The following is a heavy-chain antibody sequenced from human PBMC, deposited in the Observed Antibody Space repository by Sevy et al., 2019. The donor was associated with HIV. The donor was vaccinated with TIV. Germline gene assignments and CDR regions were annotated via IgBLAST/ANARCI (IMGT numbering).Heavy chain of an antibody. Sequence: GGSLRLSCAASGFTFSSYAMSWVRQAPGKGLEWVSAISGSGGSTYYADSVKGRFTISRDNSKNTLYLQMNSRRAEDTAVYYCAKDRSRGRELPFDYWGQGTLVTVSS. CDR3: AKDRSRGRELPFDY. CDR1: GFTFSSYA. J-gene: IGHJ4*02. CDR2: ISGSGGST. V-gene: IGHV3-23*01. D-gene: IGHD1-26*01.